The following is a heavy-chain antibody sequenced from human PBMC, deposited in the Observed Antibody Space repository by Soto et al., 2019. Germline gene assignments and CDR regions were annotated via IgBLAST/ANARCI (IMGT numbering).Heavy chain of an antibody. V-gene: IGHV3-11*01. D-gene: IGHD3-10*01. CDR3: ARVRWFGELLSHVDY. Sequence: VQLLESGGGLVQPGGSLRLSCVASGFTFSDYYMSWIRQAPGKGLEWVSYISSSGSTIYYADSVKGRFTISRDNAKNSLYLQMNSLRAEDTAVYYCARVRWFGELLSHVDYWGQGTLVTVSS. CDR2: ISSSGSTI. J-gene: IGHJ4*02. CDR1: GFTFSDYY.